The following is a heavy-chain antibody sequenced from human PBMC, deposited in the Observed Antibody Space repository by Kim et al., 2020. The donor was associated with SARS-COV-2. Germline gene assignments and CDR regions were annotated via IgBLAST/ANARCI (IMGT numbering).Heavy chain of an antibody. V-gene: IGHV3-73*01. J-gene: IGHJ4*02. CDR3: TRLYDGTCDY. Sequence: ATAYAASVKGRFTISRDDSQNTAYLEMNSLKTEDTAVYYCTRLYDGTCDYWGLGTLVTVSS. D-gene: IGHD1-7*01. CDR2: AT.